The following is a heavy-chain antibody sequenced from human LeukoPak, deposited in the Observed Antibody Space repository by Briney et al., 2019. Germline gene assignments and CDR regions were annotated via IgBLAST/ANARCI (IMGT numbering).Heavy chain of an antibody. V-gene: IGHV3-53*01. CDR1: GFTVSSNY. Sequence: GGSLRLSCAASGFTVSSNYMSWVRQAPGKGLEWVSVIYSGGSTYYADSVKGRFTISRDNSKNTLYLQMNSLRAEDAAVYYCAREIQLWHYYYYYGMDVWGQGTTVTVSS. CDR3: AREIQLWHYYYYYGMDV. J-gene: IGHJ6*02. D-gene: IGHD5-18*01. CDR2: IYSGGST.